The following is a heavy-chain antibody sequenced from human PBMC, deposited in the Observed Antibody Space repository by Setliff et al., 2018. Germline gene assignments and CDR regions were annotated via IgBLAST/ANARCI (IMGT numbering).Heavy chain of an antibody. Sequence: ASVKVSCKASGYTFSESIVSWVRQAPGQGLEWMGWIRVCTGRTSSAQKFQDRLTMMTEKSTNMAYMELRGLTSNDTAVYYCLRLVRYCSRTTCQRTLGDEVWGQGTLVTVSS. V-gene: IGHV1-18*01. J-gene: IGHJ4*02. D-gene: IGHD2-8*01. CDR1: GYTFSESI. CDR2: IRVCTGRT. CDR3: LRLVRYCSRTTCQRTLGDEV.